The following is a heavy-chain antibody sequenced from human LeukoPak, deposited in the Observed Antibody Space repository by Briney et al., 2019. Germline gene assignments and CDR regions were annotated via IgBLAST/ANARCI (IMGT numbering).Heavy chain of an antibody. D-gene: IGHD6-13*01. CDR2: ISMSSTTI. CDR3: ARGLRYSSSWYNFDY. CDR1: GFTFSSSS. J-gene: IGHJ4*02. V-gene: IGHV3-48*02. Sequence: GGSLRLSCVASGFTFSSSSMNWVRQAPGKGLEWVSYISMSSTTIYYADSVKGRFTISRDNAKNSLYLQVNSLRDEDTAVYYCARGLRYSSSWYNFDYWGQGTLVTVSS.